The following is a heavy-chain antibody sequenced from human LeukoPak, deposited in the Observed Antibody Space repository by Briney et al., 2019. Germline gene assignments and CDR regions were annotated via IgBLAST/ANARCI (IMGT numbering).Heavy chain of an antibody. V-gene: IGHV1-18*01. J-gene: IGHJ5*02. D-gene: IGHD3-9*01. CDR2: VSPYNGDT. CDR1: GYTFNNYG. CDR3: AKDWHILTGRNCFDP. Sequence: GASVKVSCKASGYTFNNYGISWVRQAPGQGLEWMGWVSPYNGDTNYAQKFQGRVTMSTDTSTNTAYMDLRSLRFDDTAIYYCAKDWHILTGRNCFDPWGQGTLVTVSS.